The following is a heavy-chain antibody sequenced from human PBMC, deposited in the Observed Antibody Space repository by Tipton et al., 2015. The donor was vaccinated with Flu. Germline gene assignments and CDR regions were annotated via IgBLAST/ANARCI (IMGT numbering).Heavy chain of an antibody. CDR1: GYTFTGYY. CDR3: ARDQEMATISGEDY. Sequence: QMQLVQSGAEVKKPGASVKVSCKASGYTFTGYYMHWVRQAPGQGLEWMGRINPNSGGTNYAQKFQGRVTMTRDTSISTAYMELSRLRSDDTAVYYCARDQEMATISGEDYWGQGTLVTVSS. V-gene: IGHV1-2*06. J-gene: IGHJ4*02. CDR2: INPNSGGT. D-gene: IGHD5-24*01.